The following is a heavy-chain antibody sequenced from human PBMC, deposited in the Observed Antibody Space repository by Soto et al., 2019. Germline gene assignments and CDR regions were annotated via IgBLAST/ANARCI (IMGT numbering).Heavy chain of an antibody. J-gene: IGHJ3*01. CDR1: GYILTSRW. D-gene: IGHD3-3*01. CDR3: AVSQIFGVVDAFDL. Sequence: PGESLKISCNASGYILTSRWNSWVRQMPGQGLEWLGKIDPNDSQTTYNPSFQGHVTMSVDQAISTAFLEWRSVKAPDTAIYYCAVSQIFGVVDAFDLWGQGTLVTVSS. CDR2: IDPNDSQT. V-gene: IGHV5-10-1*01.